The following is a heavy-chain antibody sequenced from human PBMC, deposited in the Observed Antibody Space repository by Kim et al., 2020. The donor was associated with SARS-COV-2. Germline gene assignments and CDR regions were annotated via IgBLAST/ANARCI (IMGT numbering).Heavy chain of an antibody. V-gene: IGHV3-30*02. Sequence: VKGRFTISRENSKNTLYLQMNSLRAEDTAVYYCAKGKGYDFWSGYRGSNYWGQGTLVTVSS. D-gene: IGHD3-3*01. J-gene: IGHJ4*02. CDR3: AKGKGYDFWSGYRGSNY.